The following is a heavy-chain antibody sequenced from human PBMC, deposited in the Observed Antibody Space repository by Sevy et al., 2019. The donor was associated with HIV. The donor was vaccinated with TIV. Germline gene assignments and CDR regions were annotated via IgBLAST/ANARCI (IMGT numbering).Heavy chain of an antibody. J-gene: IGHJ4*02. CDR1: GASMSGYY. V-gene: IGHV4-59*13. CDR3: ARGRSNFRY. D-gene: IGHD1-1*01. Sequence: SETLSLTCTLSGASMSGYYWSWIRQPPGKGLEWIVYIYDTGDTNFNPSLKSRVTISQDTSKTQFSLSLSSVNTADTAVYYCARGRSNFRYWSQGTLVTVSS. CDR2: IYDTGDT.